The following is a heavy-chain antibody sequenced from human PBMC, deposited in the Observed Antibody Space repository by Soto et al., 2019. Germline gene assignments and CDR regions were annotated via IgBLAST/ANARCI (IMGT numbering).Heavy chain of an antibody. D-gene: IGHD6-19*01. Sequence: QVQLVQSGAEVKKYGSSVKVSCKASGGTFSRYAISWVRQAPGQGLAWMGGITPMFGTANYAQRFQGRATITADEFTRTAYMQVSSLRSDDAAVYYCAQTLGLAVAGPGRFDLWGRGTLVTVSS. V-gene: IGHV1-69*12. CDR1: GGTFSRYA. CDR3: AQTLGLAVAGPGRFDL. J-gene: IGHJ2*01. CDR2: ITPMFGTA.